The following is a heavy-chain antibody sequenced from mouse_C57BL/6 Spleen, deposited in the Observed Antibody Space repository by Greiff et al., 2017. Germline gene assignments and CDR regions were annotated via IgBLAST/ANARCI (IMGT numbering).Heavy chain of an antibody. D-gene: IGHD2-4*01. Sequence: EVQLQESGPGLAKPSQSLSLTCSVTGYSITSGYYWNWIRQFPGNKLEWMGYISYDGSNNYNPSLKNRISITRDTSKNQFFLKLNSVTTEDTATYYCARDWGYDYDGGFAYWGQGTLVTVSA. J-gene: IGHJ3*01. CDR1: GYSITSGYY. CDR3: ARDWGYDYDGGFAY. CDR2: ISYDGSN. V-gene: IGHV3-6*01.